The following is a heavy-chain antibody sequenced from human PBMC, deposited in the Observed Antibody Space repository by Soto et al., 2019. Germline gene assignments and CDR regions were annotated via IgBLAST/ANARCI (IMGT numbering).Heavy chain of an antibody. CDR2: IIPIFGTA. D-gene: IGHD4-17*01. J-gene: IGHJ3*02. Sequence: SVKVSCKASGGTFSSYAISWVRQAPGQGLEWMGGIIPIFGTANYAQKFQGRVTITADESTSTAYMELSSLRSEDTAVYYCASPNSLPDYGGNPGPNDAFDIWGQGTMVTVSS. CDR3: ASPNSLPDYGGNPGPNDAFDI. V-gene: IGHV1-69*13. CDR1: GGTFSSYA.